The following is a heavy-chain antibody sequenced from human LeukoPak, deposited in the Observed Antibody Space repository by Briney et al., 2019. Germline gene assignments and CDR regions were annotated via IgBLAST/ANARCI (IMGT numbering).Heavy chain of an antibody. V-gene: IGHV1-46*01. CDR1: GYNFISYY. CDR2: INPGGGST. J-gene: IGHJ6*02. Sequence: ASVKVSCKASGYNFISYYMHWVRQAPGQGLEWMGIINPGGGSTSYAQKFQDRVTMTRDTPTSTVYMELSSLKSEDTAVYYCAREDVVLVDAVRYYYYGMDVWGQGTTVTVSS. D-gene: IGHD2-8*01. CDR3: AREDVVLVDAVRYYYYGMDV.